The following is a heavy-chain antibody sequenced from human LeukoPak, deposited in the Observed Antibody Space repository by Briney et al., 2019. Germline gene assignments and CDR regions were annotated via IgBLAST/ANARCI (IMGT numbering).Heavy chain of an antibody. D-gene: IGHD3-3*01. J-gene: IGHJ4*02. Sequence: GGSLRLSCAASGFTFSSYWVHWVRQAPGKGLVWVSRINIDGTTTNYADSVQGRFSISRDDAKNTVYLQMNSLRAEDTAVYYCARDPYESSTGPRDYWGQGTLVTVSS. CDR3: ARDPYESSTGPRDY. V-gene: IGHV3-74*01. CDR2: INIDGTTT. CDR1: GFTFSSYW.